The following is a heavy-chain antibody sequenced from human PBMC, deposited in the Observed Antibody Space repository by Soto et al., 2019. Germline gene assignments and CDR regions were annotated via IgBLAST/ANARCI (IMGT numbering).Heavy chain of an antibody. CDR3: ARDQGREILASAFDF. V-gene: IGHV3-7*01. J-gene: IGHJ3*01. D-gene: IGHD5-12*01. Sequence: EVQLVECGGGLVQPGESLRLSCAASGFSFTSHWMSWVRQAPGKGLEWVATIKRDGSASYYLGSVKGRFTISRDNANDSLFLEMTSLRAEDTAVYYCARDQGREILASAFDFWGQGTKVTVSS. CDR1: GFSFTSHW. CDR2: IKRDGSAS.